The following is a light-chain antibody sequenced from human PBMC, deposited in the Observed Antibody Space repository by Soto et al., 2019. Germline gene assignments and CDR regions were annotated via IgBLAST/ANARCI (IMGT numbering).Light chain of an antibody. J-gene: IGKJ4*01. CDR1: QSINNNY. V-gene: IGKV3D-20*01. CDR3: QQFDNLIT. Sequence: EIVLTQSPATLSLSPGERATLSCGASQSINNNYLAWYQQKPGLAPRLLIYDASTRAAGIPDRFSGSGSGTDFTLTISRLEPDDFAVYYCQQFDNLITFGGGTKVEIK. CDR2: DAS.